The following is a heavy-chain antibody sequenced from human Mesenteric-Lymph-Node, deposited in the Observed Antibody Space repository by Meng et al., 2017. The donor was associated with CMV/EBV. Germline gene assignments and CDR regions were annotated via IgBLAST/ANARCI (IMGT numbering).Heavy chain of an antibody. Sequence: VQLVQSGAEGKKPGSSVKVSCKASGGTFSSYTISWVRQAPGQGLEWMGRIIPILGIANYAQKFQGRVTITAGKSTSTAYMELSSLRSEDTAVYYCAGGIAAAGSRWFDPWGQGTLVTVSS. CDR1: GGTFSSYT. CDR2: IIPILGIA. CDR3: AGGIAAAGSRWFDP. V-gene: IGHV1-69*02. J-gene: IGHJ5*02. D-gene: IGHD6-13*01.